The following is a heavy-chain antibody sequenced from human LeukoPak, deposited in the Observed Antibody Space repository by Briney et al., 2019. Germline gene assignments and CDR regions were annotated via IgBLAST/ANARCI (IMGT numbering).Heavy chain of an antibody. J-gene: IGHJ4*02. Sequence: SETLSLTCAVSGGSISSYYWSWIRQPPGKGLEWVGYIYYSGSTNYNPSLKSRVTISVDTSKNQFSLKLSSVTAADTAVYDCATTIAAAGLDYFDYWGQGTLVTVSS. CDR3: ATTIAAAGLDYFDY. D-gene: IGHD6-13*01. V-gene: IGHV4-59*01. CDR2: IYYSGST. CDR1: GGSISSYY.